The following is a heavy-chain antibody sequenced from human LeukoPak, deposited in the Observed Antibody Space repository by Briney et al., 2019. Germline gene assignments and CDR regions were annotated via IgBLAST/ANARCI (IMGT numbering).Heavy chain of an antibody. CDR3: ASDSSGWYS. Sequence: SETLSLTCTVSGGSISSGSYYWSWIRQPAGKGLEWIGRIYTSGSTNYNPSLKSRVTIPVDTSKNQFSLKLSSVTAADTAVHYCASDSSGWYSWGQGTLVTVSS. J-gene: IGHJ4*02. CDR2: IYTSGST. CDR1: GGSISSGSYY. D-gene: IGHD6-19*01. V-gene: IGHV4-61*02.